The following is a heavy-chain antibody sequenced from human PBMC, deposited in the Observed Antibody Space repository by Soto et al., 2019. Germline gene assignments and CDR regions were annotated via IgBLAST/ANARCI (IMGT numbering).Heavy chain of an antibody. CDR3: ATIWFGELLHYYYYYGMDV. J-gene: IGHJ6*02. CDR2: ISGSGGST. CDR1: GFTFSSYA. D-gene: IGHD3-10*01. Sequence: PGGSLRLSCAASGFTFSSYAMSWVRQAPGKGLEWVSAISGSGGSTYYADSVKGRFTISRDNSKNTLYLQMNSLRAEDTAVYYCATIWFGELLHYYYYYGMDVWGQGTTVTVSS. V-gene: IGHV3-23*01.